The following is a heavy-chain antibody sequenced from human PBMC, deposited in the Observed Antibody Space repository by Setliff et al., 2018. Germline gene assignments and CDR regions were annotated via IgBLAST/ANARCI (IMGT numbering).Heavy chain of an antibody. J-gene: IGHJ4*02. D-gene: IGHD3-16*02. CDR2: IKSKTDGGTT. Sequence: KPGGSLRLSCAASGFTFSNAWMSWVRQAPGKGLEWVGRIKSKTDGGTTDYAAPVKGRFTISRDDSKNTLYLQMNSLKTEDTAVYYCTTDPGAIRSGSYGEYDYVWGSYRYGPARDPSARFHWGQGTLVTVSS. V-gene: IGHV3-15*01. CDR1: GFTFSNAW. CDR3: TTDPGAIRSGSYGEYDYVWGSYRYGPARDPSARFH.